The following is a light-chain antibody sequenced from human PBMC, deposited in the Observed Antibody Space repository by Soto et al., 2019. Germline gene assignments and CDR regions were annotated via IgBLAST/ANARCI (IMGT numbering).Light chain of an antibody. CDR3: QQYNSVPYT. V-gene: IGKV3-15*01. J-gene: IGKJ2*01. CDR2: GAS. CDR1: QNIRNH. Sequence: EIVMTQSPATLSVSPGDSATISCRASQNIRNHLVWYQQKHGQAPRLLMYGASTRATGLPARFSGGGSGTAFSLTITSMQSEDFAVYYCQQYNSVPYTFGQGTKLEIK.